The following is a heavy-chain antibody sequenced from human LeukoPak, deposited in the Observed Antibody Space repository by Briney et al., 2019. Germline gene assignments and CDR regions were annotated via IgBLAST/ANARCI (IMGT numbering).Heavy chain of an antibody. D-gene: IGHD3-10*01. CDR3: ARDYYGSGSPTYLDY. V-gene: IGHV3-23*01. J-gene: IGHJ4*02. CDR2: ISGSGGST. CDR1: GFTFSSYA. Sequence: GGSLRLSCAASGFTFSSYAMSWVRQAPGKGLEWVSAISGSGGSTYYADSVRGRFTISRDNAKNTLYLQMNSLRAEDTAVYYCARDYYGSGSPTYLDYWGRGTLVTVSS.